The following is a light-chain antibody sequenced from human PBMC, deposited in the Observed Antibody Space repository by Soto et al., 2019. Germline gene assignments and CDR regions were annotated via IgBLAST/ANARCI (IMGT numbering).Light chain of an antibody. CDR3: SSHTRGSTRV. J-gene: IGLJ1*01. CDR1: SSDVGGYDY. Sequence: QSALTQPASVSGSPGQSIAISCTGTSSDVGGYDYVSWYQQHPDKAPKLMIYEVTKRPSGVSNRFSGSKSGNTASLTISGLQPEDEADYYCSSHTRGSTRVLGSRTKLNIL. CDR2: EVT. V-gene: IGLV2-14*01.